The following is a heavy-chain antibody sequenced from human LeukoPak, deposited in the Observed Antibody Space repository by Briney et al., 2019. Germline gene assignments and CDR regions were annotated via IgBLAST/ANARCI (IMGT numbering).Heavy chain of an antibody. CDR2: ANWNGEST. CDR3: ARSEGSWGNYYFDY. D-gene: IGHD3-16*01. J-gene: IGHJ4*02. CDR1: EFTFEDFG. Sequence: PGGSLRLSCTASEFTFEDFGMTWVRQAPGKGLDWFFSANWNGESTGYADSVKGRFTISRDNAKKSLYLQMNSLRAEDTALYYCARSEGSWGNYYFDYWGQGTLVTVSS. V-gene: IGHV3-20*04.